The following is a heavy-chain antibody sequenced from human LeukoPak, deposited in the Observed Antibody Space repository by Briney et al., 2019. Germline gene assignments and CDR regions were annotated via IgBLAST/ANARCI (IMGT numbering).Heavy chain of an antibody. Sequence: GGSLRLSCVASGFTVSSNYMGWVRQAPGKGLEWVAFIRYDGSNKYYADSVKGRFTISRDNSKNTLYLQMNSLRAEDTAVYYCAKDAYYDFWSGYSYYFDYWGQGTLVTVSS. CDR3: AKDAYYDFWSGYSYYFDY. D-gene: IGHD3-3*01. J-gene: IGHJ4*02. CDR2: IRYDGSNK. CDR1: GFTVSSNY. V-gene: IGHV3-30*02.